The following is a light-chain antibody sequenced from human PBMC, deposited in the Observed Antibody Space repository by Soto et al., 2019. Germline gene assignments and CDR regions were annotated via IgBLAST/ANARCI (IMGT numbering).Light chain of an antibody. Sequence: QSVLTQPPSVSAAPGQKVTISCSGSSANIGGNYVSWYQHIPGTAPKLVIYDSDKRPSAIPDRFSGSKSGTSATLDITGLQTGDEADDYCGAWDGSLSVVLFGGGTKLTVL. CDR2: DSD. V-gene: IGLV1-51*01. CDR3: GAWDGSLSVVL. CDR1: SANIGGNY. J-gene: IGLJ2*01.